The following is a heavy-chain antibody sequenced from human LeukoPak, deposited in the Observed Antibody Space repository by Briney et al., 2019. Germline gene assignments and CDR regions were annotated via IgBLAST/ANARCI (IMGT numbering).Heavy chain of an antibody. D-gene: IGHD5-12*01. Sequence: PGGSLRPSCAASGFTVSNNFMSWVRQAPGKGLEWVSVIHSGGTTYYADSVKGRFTISRDNSRNTLYLQMNSLRAEDTAVYYCARGRVTYSGYDFPYYFDYWGQGTLVTVSS. J-gene: IGHJ4*02. CDR1: GFTVSNNF. CDR3: ARGRVTYSGYDFPYYFDY. CDR2: IHSGGTT. V-gene: IGHV3-53*01.